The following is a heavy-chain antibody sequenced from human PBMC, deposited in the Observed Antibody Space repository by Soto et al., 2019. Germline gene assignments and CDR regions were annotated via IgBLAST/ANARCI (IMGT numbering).Heavy chain of an antibody. J-gene: IGHJ6*02. CDR2: ISYDGSNK. D-gene: IGHD3-16*02. CDR3: ALSYGMDV. Sequence: QVQLVESGGGVVQPGRSLRLSCAASGFTFSSYGMHWVRQAPGKGLEWVAVISYDGSNKYYADSVKGRFTISRDNSKNTLYLQMNSLRAADTAVYYCALSYGMDVWGQGTTVTVSS. CDR1: GFTFSSYG. V-gene: IGHV3-30*03.